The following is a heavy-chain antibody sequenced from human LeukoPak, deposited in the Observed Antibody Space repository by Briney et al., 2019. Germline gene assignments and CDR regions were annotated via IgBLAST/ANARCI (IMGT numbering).Heavy chain of an antibody. V-gene: IGHV4-4*07. J-gene: IGHJ4*02. D-gene: IGHD1-26*01. CDR3: ARGGIVGSTWIDY. CDR2: IYTSGST. Sequence: SETLSLTCTVSGGSIINYYWTWIRQPAGKGLGWIGRIYTSGSTNYNPSLKSRVTMSVDTSKNQFSLNLNSVTAADTAVYYCARGGIVGSTWIDYWGQGTLVTVSS. CDR1: GGSIINYY.